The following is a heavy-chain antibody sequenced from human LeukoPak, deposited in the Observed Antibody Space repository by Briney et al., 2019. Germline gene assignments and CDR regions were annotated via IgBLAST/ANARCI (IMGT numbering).Heavy chain of an antibody. CDR1: GYTFISYG. CDR3: AREGYYDSNGDAEYFQH. J-gene: IGHJ1*01. V-gene: IGHV1-18*01. D-gene: IGHD3-22*01. Sequence: ASVKVSCKASGYTFISYGISWVRQAPGQGLEWMGWISAYNGNTNYAQKLQGRVTMTTDTSTSTAYMELRGLRSDDTAVYYCAREGYYDSNGDAEYFQHWGQGTLVTVSS. CDR2: ISAYNGNT.